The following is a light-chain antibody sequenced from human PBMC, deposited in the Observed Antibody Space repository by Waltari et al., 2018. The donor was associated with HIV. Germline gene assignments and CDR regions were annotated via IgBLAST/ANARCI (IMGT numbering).Light chain of an antibody. Sequence: QSALTQPPSASGSPGQSVTLSCTGTSSDVGGYNFVSWYPQHPGKAPKLLIFEATKRPSGVPDRFSGSKSGNTASLTVSGLQAEDEADYYCSSYAGSSTLMFGGGTKLTVL. J-gene: IGLJ3*02. V-gene: IGLV2-8*01. CDR2: EAT. CDR3: SSYAGSSTLM. CDR1: SSDVGGYNF.